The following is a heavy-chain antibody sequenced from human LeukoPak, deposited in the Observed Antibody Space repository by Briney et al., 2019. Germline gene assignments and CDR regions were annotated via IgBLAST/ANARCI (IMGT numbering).Heavy chain of an antibody. Sequence: SVKVSCKASGGTFSSYAISWVRQAPGQGLEWMGGIIPIFGTANYAQKFQGRVTITADESTSTAYMELSSLRSEDTAVYYCARAGPERDYYYYGMDVWGQGTTVTVSS. D-gene: IGHD1-14*01. V-gene: IGHV1-69*13. J-gene: IGHJ6*02. CDR2: IIPIFGTA. CDR1: GGTFSSYA. CDR3: ARAGPERDYYYYGMDV.